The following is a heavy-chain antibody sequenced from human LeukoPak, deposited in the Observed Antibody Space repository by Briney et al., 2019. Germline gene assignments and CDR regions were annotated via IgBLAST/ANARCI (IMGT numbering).Heavy chain of an antibody. D-gene: IGHD3-9*01. V-gene: IGHV3-48*04. J-gene: IGHJ4*02. CDR1: GFTFSSYS. Sequence: GGSLRLSCAASGFTFSSYSMNWVRQAPGKGLEWVSYISSSSSTIYYADSVKGRFTISRDNAKNSLFLQMNRLRAEDTAVYYCARVDILTDTTAKLYYFDYWGQGTLVTVSS. CDR2: ISSSSSTI. CDR3: ARVDILTDTTAKLYYFDY.